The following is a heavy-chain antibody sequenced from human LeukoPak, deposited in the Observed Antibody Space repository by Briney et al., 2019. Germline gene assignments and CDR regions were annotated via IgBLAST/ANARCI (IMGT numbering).Heavy chain of an antibody. CDR3: AREEGRGYSYGKERHEAFDI. V-gene: IGHV1-69*05. D-gene: IGHD5-18*01. Sequence: SVKVSCKASGGTFSSYAISWVRQAPGQGLEWMGGIIPIFGTANYAQKFQGRVTITTDESTSTAYMELSSLRSEDTAVYYCAREEGRGYSYGKERHEAFDIWGQGTMVTVSS. J-gene: IGHJ3*02. CDR2: IIPIFGTA. CDR1: GGTFSSYA.